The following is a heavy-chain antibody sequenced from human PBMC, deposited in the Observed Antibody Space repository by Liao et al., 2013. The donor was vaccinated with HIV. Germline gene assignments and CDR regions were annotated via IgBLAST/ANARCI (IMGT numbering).Heavy chain of an antibody. V-gene: IGHV4-39*07. CDR3: ARGSRYFDWILSGPRLITDAFSF. D-gene: IGHD3-9*01. J-gene: IGHJ3*01. CDR1: GYSLNSNSYY. Sequence: QLQLQESGPGLVKPSETLSLTCSVSGYSLNSNSYYWGWIRQPPGKGLEWIGSVSNIGATHYNPSLESRVTMSVDTSRNQFSLRLTSVTAADTAVYYCARGSRYFDWILSGPRLITDAFSFWGQGTMVTVSS. CDR2: VSNIGAT.